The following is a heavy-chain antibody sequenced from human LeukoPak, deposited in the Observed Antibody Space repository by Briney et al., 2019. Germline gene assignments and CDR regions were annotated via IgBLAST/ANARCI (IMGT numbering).Heavy chain of an antibody. CDR1: GFTFSSYA. CDR3: ARGEWFSSTSCPCGY. J-gene: IGHJ4*02. CDR2: ISYDGSNK. V-gene: IGHV3-30*04. D-gene: IGHD2-2*01. Sequence: GGSLRLPCAASGFTFSSYAMHWVRQAPGKGLEWVAVISYDGSNKYYADSVKGRFTISRDNSKNTLYLQMNSLRAEDTAVYYCARGEWFSSTSCPCGYWGQGTLVTVSS.